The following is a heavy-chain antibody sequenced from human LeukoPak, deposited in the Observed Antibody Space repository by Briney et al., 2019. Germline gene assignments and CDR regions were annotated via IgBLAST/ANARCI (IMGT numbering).Heavy chain of an antibody. V-gene: IGHV4-34*01. CDR1: GGSFSGYY. D-gene: IGHD2-15*01. J-gene: IGHJ6*02. CDR3: ARYRPRGGRPYYYGMDV. CDR2: INHSGST. Sequence: SETLSLTCAVYGGSFSGYYWSWIRQPPGKGLEWIGEINHSGSTNYNPSLKSRVTISVDTSKNQFSLKLSSVTAADTAVYYCARYRPRGGRPYYYGMDVWGQGTTVTVSS.